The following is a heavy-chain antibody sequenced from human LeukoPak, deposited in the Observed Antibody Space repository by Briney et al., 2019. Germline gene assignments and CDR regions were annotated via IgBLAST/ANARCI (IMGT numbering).Heavy chain of an antibody. CDR1: GGSISSGSYY. Sequence: SETLSLTCTVSGGSISSGSYYWGWIRQPPGKGLEWIGSIYYSGSTYYNPSLKSRVTISVDTSKNQFSLKLSSVTAADTAVYYCARTDWGSFDYWGQGTLVTVSS. CDR2: IYYSGST. CDR3: ARTDWGSFDY. D-gene: IGHD3-16*01. J-gene: IGHJ4*02. V-gene: IGHV4-39*01.